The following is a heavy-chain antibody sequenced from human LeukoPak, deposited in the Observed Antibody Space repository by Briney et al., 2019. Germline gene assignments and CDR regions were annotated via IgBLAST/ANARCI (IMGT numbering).Heavy chain of an antibody. V-gene: IGHV3-30*18. J-gene: IGHJ6*02. CDR1: RFTFSSYG. Sequence: PGGSLRLSCAASRFTFSSYGMHWVRQAPGKGLEWVAVISYDGSNKYYADSVKGRFTISRDNSKNTLYLQMNSLRAEDTAVYYCAKDLPSSSWLIQAPRYGMDVWGQGTTVTVSS. CDR2: ISYDGSNK. D-gene: IGHD6-13*01. CDR3: AKDLPSSSWLIQAPRYGMDV.